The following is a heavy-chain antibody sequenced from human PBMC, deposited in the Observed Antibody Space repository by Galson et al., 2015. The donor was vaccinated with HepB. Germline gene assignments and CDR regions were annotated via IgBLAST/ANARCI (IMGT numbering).Heavy chain of an antibody. CDR2: IYYSGRT. CDR3: ARSFEF. V-gene: IGHV4-59*01. J-gene: IGHJ2*01. Sequence: EWVGFIYYSGRTNYNPSLKSRVSISVDTSKNQFSLNLASVTAADTAVYRCARSFEFWSRGTLVTVST.